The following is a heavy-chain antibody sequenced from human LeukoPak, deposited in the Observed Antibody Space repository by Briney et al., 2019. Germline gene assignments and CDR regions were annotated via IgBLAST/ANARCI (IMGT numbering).Heavy chain of an antibody. CDR3: ARSPESCSGGSCYLEY. J-gene: IGHJ4*02. CDR2: VNWNGIST. V-gene: IGHV3-20*04. Sequence: GGSLRLSCAASGFTFYDYGMSWVRHAPGKGLEWVSGVNWNGISTTYADSVKGRFTISRDNAKNSLYLQMNSLSDEDTALYYCARSPESCSGGSCYLEYWGQGTLVTVSS. CDR1: GFTFYDYG. D-gene: IGHD2-15*01.